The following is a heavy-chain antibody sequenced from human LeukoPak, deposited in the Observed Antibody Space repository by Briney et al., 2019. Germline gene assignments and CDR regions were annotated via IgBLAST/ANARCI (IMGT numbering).Heavy chain of an antibody. CDR2: ISGSGGST. CDR3: ATVWLTAPYFDN. CDR1: GFTFSSYG. D-gene: IGHD6-19*01. V-gene: IGHV3-23*01. Sequence: GGSLRLSCAASGFTFSSYGMSWVRQAPGKGLEWVSAISGSGGSTYYADSVKGRFTISRDNSKNTLYLQMNSLRAEDTALYYCATVWLTAPYFDNWGQGTLVTVSS. J-gene: IGHJ4*02.